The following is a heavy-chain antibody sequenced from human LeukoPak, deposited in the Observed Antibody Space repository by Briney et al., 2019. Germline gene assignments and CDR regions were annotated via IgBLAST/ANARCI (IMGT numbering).Heavy chain of an antibody. CDR1: GFPFSSYS. V-gene: IGHV3-48*01. CDR2: ITSYDSTI. D-gene: IGHD1-26*01. J-gene: IGHJ4*02. Sequence: GGSLRLSCAASGFPFSSYSMNWVRQAPGRGLEWVSYITSYDSTIYYADSVKGRFTISRDNAKNSLYLQMNSLRAEDTAVYYCARAQSKWELHVGYWGQGTLVTVSS. CDR3: ARAQSKWELHVGY.